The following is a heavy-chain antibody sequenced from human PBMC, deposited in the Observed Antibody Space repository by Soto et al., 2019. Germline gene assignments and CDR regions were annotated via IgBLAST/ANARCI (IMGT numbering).Heavy chain of an antibody. D-gene: IGHD6-19*01. CDR2: ISGSGSST. V-gene: IGHV3-23*01. J-gene: IGHJ6*02. Sequence: EVQLSESGGGLVQPGGSLRLSCAASGFSFSIYAMNWVRQAPGKGLEWVSIISGSGSSTYYADSVKGQFTISRDNSKNTLYLQMNSLRAEDTAVYYCATSLYSSAWYSGMDVWGQGTTVTVSS. CDR3: ATSLYSSAWYSGMDV. CDR1: GFSFSIYA.